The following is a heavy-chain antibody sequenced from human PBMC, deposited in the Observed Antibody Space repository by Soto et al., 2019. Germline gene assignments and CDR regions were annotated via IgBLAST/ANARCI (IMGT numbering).Heavy chain of an antibody. Sequence: PSETLSLTCTVSGGSISSYHWSWIRQPPGKGLEWIGHMYDSGSTNYNPSLKSRVTISVDTSKNQFSLKLSSVTAADTAVYYCASADPMVYAIARLDYWGQGTLVTVSS. D-gene: IGHD2-8*01. V-gene: IGHV4-4*09. CDR2: MYDSGST. CDR3: ASADPMVYAIARLDY. J-gene: IGHJ4*02. CDR1: GGSISSYH.